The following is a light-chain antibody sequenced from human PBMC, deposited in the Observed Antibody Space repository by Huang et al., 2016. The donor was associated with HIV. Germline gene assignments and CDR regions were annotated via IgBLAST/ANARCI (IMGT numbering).Light chain of an antibody. CDR2: ATS. J-gene: IGKJ1*01. CDR3: QKYDSSPRT. V-gene: IGKV1-27*01. Sequence: DIQMTQSPSSLSASVGDRVTITCRASQDISNYLAWYQLKPGKVPRVLIHATSPLQSVFPPRFIGSGSGTHFTLTISSLQPEDVGLYFCQKYDSSPRTFGQGTKVEIK. CDR1: QDISNY.